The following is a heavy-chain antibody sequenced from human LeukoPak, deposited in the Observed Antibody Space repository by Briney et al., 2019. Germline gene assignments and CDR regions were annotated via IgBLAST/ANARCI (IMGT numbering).Heavy chain of an antibody. J-gene: IGHJ3*02. D-gene: IGHD3-3*01. CDR1: GGSFSGYY. Sequence: LSLTCAVYGGSFSGYYWSWIRQAPGKGLEWVSYISSSGSTIYYADSVKGRFTISRDNAKNSLYLQMNSLRAEDTAVYYCARVLRFLEWLFSRPTRYAFDIWGQGTMVTVSS. V-gene: IGHV3-11*04. CDR3: ARVLRFLEWLFSRPTRYAFDI. CDR2: ISSSGSTI.